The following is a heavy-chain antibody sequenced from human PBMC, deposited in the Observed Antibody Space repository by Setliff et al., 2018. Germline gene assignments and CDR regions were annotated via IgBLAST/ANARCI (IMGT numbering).Heavy chain of an antibody. D-gene: IGHD2-15*01. CDR1: GGSISSSNYY. CDR3: ARILGYCSGGSCYVPY. CDR2: IYYGGSA. J-gene: IGHJ4*02. V-gene: IGHV4-39*07. Sequence: SSETLSLTCTVSGGSISSSNYYWGWMRQPPGKGLEWIGNIYYGGSAYYNPSLKSRVTISVDTSKNQFSLKLSSVTAADTAMYYCARILGYCSGGSCYVPYWGQGTLVTAPQ.